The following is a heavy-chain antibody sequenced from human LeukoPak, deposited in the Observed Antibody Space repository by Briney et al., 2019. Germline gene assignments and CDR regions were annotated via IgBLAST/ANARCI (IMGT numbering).Heavy chain of an antibody. CDR3: ARDSYDYDTIVATIARDY. CDR1: GGSIGSGTYY. D-gene: IGHD5-12*01. Sequence: SETLSLTCTVSGGSIGSGTYYWGWIRQSPGKGLEWIGSIYHSGSTYYNPSLKSRVTISVDTSKNQFSLKLSSVTAADTAVYYCARDSYDYDTIVATIARDYWGQGTLVTVSS. CDR2: IYHSGST. V-gene: IGHV4-39*07. J-gene: IGHJ4*02.